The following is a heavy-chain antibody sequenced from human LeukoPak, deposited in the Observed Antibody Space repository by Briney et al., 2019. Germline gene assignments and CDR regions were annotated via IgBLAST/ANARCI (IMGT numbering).Heavy chain of an antibody. D-gene: IGHD6-13*01. J-gene: IGHJ3*02. CDR2: IHHSGST. V-gene: IGHV4-34*01. Sequence: PSETLSLTCAVYGGSFSGYYWSWIRQPPGKGLEWIGEIHHSGSTNYNPSLKSRVTISVDTSKNQFSLKLSSVTAADTAVYYCARYSSSWYGNAFDIWGQGTMVTVSS. CDR1: GGSFSGYY. CDR3: ARYSSSWYGNAFDI.